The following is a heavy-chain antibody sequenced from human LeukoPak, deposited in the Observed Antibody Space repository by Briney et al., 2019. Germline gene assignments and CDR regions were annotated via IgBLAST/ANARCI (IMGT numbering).Heavy chain of an antibody. V-gene: IGHV3-7*01. J-gene: IGHJ6*03. CDR1: GFTFSSYW. CDR2: IKQDGSEK. Sequence: GGSLRLSCAASGFTFSSYWMSWVRQAPGKGLEWVANIKQDGSEKYYVDSVKGRFTISRDNAKNSLYLQMNSLRAEDTAVYYCARDTEGATTDYYYYYYMDVWGKGTTVTVSS. D-gene: IGHD1-26*01. CDR3: ARDTEGATTDYYYYYYMDV.